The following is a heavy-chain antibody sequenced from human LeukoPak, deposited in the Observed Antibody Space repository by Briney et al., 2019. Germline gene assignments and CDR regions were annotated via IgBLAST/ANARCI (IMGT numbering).Heavy chain of an antibody. V-gene: IGHV3-21*01. CDR3: ARFITGPYYFDY. J-gene: IGHJ4*02. CDR2: ISSSSTYI. D-gene: IGHD3-22*01. Sequence: GGSLRLSCAASGFTFSSYNMKWVRQAPGKGLEWVSSISSSSTYIDYADSMKGRFTISRDNAKNSLYLQMYSLRAEDTAVYYCARFITGPYYFDYWGQGTLVTVSS. CDR1: GFTFSSYN.